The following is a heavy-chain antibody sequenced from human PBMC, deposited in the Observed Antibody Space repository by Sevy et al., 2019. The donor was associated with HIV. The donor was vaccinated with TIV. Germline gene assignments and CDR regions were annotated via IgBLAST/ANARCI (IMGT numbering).Heavy chain of an antibody. D-gene: IGHD2-21*01. V-gene: IGHV3-11*06. CDR3: ARLRVIASAPYYFDY. Sequence: GGSLRLSCAASGLIFSDYYMGWVRQAPGKGLEWVAEISSGNTYTNYADSVKGRFTISRDNAKKPLYLQMNTLRAEDTAVYYCARLRVIASAPYYFDYWGQGALVTVSS. CDR2: ISSGNTYT. J-gene: IGHJ4*02. CDR1: GLIFSDYY.